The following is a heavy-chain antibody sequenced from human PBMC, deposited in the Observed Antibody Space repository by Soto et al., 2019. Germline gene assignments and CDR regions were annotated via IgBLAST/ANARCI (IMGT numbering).Heavy chain of an antibody. CDR3: ARVQSYYDSSGYYYHAFFDY. CDR1: GGSISSGGYS. Sequence: SETLSLTCAVSGGSISSGGYSWSWIRQPPGKGLEWIGYIYHSGSTYYNPSLKSRVTISVDRSKNQFSLKLSSVTAADTAVYYCARVQSYYDSSGYYYHAFFDYWGQGTLVTVSS. V-gene: IGHV4-30-2*01. D-gene: IGHD3-22*01. CDR2: IYHSGST. J-gene: IGHJ4*02.